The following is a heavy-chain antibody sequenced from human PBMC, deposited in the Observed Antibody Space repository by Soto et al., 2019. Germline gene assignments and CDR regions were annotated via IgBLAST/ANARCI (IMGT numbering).Heavy chain of an antibody. J-gene: IGHJ4*02. V-gene: IGHV3-33*01. CDR3: ARDGLYGDYGHY. CDR1: GFTFSSYG. CDR2: IWYDGSNK. D-gene: IGHD4-17*01. Sequence: PGGSLRLSCAASGFTFSSYGMHWVRQAPGKGLEWVAVIWYDGSNKYYADSVKGRFTISRDNSKNTLYLQMNSLRAEDTAVYYCARDGLYGDYGHYWRQGTLVTVSS.